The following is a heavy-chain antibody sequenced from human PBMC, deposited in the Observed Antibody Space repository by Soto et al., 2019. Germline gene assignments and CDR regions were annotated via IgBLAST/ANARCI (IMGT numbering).Heavy chain of an antibody. J-gene: IGHJ4*02. V-gene: IGHV4-30-4*01. CDR3: ARGRGSSWNFDY. Sequence: SETLSLTCTVSGGSISTGDYFWTWIRRPPGRALEWIGYIYYTGSTFYNPSLRSRVTISGDTSNNEFSLRLNSVTAADTAVYYGARGRGSSWNFDYWGQGNMVPVSS. D-gene: IGHD2-15*01. CDR2: IYYTGST. CDR1: GGSISTGDYF.